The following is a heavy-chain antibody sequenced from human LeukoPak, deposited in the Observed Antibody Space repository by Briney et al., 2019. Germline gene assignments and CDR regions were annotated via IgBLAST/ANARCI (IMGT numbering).Heavy chain of an antibody. D-gene: IGHD1/OR15-1a*01. CDR2: IYHSGST. CDR1: GYSISSGYY. Sequence: PSETLSLTCTVSGYSISSGYYWSWIRQPPGKGLEWIGSIYHSGSTYYNPSLKSRVTISVDTSKNQFSLKLSSVTAADTAVYYCARDGRNTHYYYYMDVWGKGTTVTVSS. CDR3: ARDGRNTHYYYYMDV. V-gene: IGHV4-38-2*02. J-gene: IGHJ6*03.